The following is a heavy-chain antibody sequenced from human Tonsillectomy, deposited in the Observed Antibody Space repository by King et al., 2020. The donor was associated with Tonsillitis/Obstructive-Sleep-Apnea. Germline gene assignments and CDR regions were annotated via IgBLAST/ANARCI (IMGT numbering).Heavy chain of an antibody. D-gene: IGHD3-10*01. CDR2: ISSYNGDT. CDR3: AREGYYYATDPPRFDY. Sequence: VQLVESGAEVKKPGASVKVSCKASGYTFTSYGISWVRQAPGQGLEWMGWISSYNGDTNYAQKLQGRVTMTTDTSTSTAYMELRSLRSDDTAVYYCAREGYYYATDPPRFDYWGQGTLVTVSS. CDR1: GYTFTSYG. V-gene: IGHV1-18*01. J-gene: IGHJ4*02.